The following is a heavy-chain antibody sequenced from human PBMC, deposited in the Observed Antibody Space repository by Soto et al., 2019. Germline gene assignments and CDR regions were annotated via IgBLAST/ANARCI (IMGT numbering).Heavy chain of an antibody. J-gene: IGHJ5*02. D-gene: IGHD5-18*01. Sequence: ASVKVSCKASVSTFSSYAISWVRQAPGQGLEWMGGIIPIFGTANYAQKFQGRVTITADESTSTAYMELSSLRSEDTAVYYCAVGDTLRHPRCFDPWDPGTLVTVSS. V-gene: IGHV1-69*13. CDR3: AVGDTLRHPRCFDP. CDR2: IIPIFGTA. CDR1: VSTFSSYA.